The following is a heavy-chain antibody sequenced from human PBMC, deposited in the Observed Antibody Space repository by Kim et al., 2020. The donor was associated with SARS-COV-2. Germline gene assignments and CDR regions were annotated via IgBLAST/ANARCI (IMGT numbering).Heavy chain of an antibody. J-gene: IGHJ5*02. V-gene: IGHV3-7*03. D-gene: IGHD1-1*01. CDR3: ARFTATTWFDP. CDR2: K. Sequence: KNYVDSVKGRFTISRDNAKNSLYLQMNSLRAEDTAVYYCARFTATTWFDPWGQGTLVTVSS.